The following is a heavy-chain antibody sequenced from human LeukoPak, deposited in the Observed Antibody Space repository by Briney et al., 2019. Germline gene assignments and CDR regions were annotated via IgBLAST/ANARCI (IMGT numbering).Heavy chain of an antibody. CDR3: AKGYGDYLFDY. CDR1: GFTFSNYE. J-gene: IGHJ4*02. CDR2: ISYDGSNK. V-gene: IGHV3-30*18. Sequence: GGSLRLSCAASGFTFSNYEMSWVRQAPGKGLEWVAVISYDGSNKYYADSVKGRFTISRDNSKNTLYLQMNSLRAEDTAVYYCAKGYGDYLFDYWGQGTLVTVSS. D-gene: IGHD4-17*01.